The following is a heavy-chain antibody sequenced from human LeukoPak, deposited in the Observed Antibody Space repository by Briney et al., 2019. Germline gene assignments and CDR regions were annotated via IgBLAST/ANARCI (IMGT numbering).Heavy chain of an antibody. Sequence: GESLKISCKGSGYNFGTRWVAWVRQMPGKGLEWMGIIYPDDSDARYSPSFQGQVTISADKSINTAYLQWSSLKASDTAIYFCARGAYGSGSYYNYYGMDVWGQGTTVTVSS. CDR2: IYPDDSDA. V-gene: IGHV5-51*01. CDR3: ARGAYGSGSYYNYYGMDV. J-gene: IGHJ6*02. D-gene: IGHD3-10*01. CDR1: GYNFGTRW.